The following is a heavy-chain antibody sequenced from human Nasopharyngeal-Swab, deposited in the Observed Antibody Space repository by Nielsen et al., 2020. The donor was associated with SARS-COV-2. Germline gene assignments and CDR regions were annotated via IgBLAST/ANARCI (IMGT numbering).Heavy chain of an antibody. CDR2: IRSKAYGGTT. D-gene: IGHD2-2*01. CDR3: TREGYCSSTSCYVYYYYGMDV. Sequence: WIRQPPGKGLEWVGFIRSKAYGGTTEYAASVKGRFTISRDHSKSIAYLQMNSLKTEDTAVYYCTREGYCSSTSCYVYYYYGMDVWGQGTTVTVSS. V-gene: IGHV3-49*02. J-gene: IGHJ6*02.